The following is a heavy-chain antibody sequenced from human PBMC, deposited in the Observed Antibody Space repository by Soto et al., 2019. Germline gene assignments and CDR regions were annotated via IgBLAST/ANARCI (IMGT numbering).Heavy chain of an antibody. CDR1: GFMFSAPG. Sequence: EVQLVESGGGLVQPGGSLKLSCAASGFMFSAPGMHWVRQAPGKGLEWVGRIRNKANKYATAYAASVRGRFTISRDDSKSTAYLQMNSLKTEDTAVYYCTRLMWSDEPSPGDYWGQGTLVTVSS. J-gene: IGHJ4*02. CDR3: TRLMWSDEPSPGDY. CDR2: IRNKANKYAT. D-gene: IGHD3-3*01. V-gene: IGHV3-73*01.